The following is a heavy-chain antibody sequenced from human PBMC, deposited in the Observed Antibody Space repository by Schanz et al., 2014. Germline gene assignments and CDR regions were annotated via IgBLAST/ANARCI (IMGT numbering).Heavy chain of an antibody. Sequence: QLVQSGSEFRKPGASVKVSCKASGYIFSSYAIHWVRQAPGQGLEWMGRINPTTGNPGYAQDFTGRFVFSFDTSVSSAYLQISDLKAEDTAVCYCARARYGLDVWGQGTTVTVSS. CDR1: GYIFSSYA. CDR2: INPTTGNP. V-gene: IGHV7-4-1*02. CDR3: ARARYGLDV. J-gene: IGHJ6*02.